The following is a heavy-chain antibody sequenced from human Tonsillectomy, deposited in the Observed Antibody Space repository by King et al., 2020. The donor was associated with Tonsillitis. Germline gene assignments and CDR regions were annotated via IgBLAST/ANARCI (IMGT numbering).Heavy chain of an antibody. V-gene: IGHV4-39*01. J-gene: IGHJ5*02. CDR1: CGSISSSCYY. CDR3: ARRISIFGVVDP. Sequence: LQLQESGPGLVKTSETLSLTCTVSCGSISSSCYYWGWIRQPPGKGLEWIGGIYYSGSTYSHPSLKSRVTLSVDTSTNQFSLSLSSVTAADTAVYYCARRISIFGVVDPWGQGTLVTVSS. CDR2: IYYSGST. D-gene: IGHD3-3*01.